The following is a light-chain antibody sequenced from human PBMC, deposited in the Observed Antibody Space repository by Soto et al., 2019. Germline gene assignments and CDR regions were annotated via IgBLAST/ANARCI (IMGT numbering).Light chain of an antibody. J-gene: IGKJ2*01. CDR3: QQYDNLPPDT. CDR2: DAS. V-gene: IGKV1-33*01. CDR1: QDISNY. Sequence: DIQMTQSPSSLSASVGDRVTITCQASQDISNYLNWYQQKPGKAPKLLIYDASNLETGVPSRFSGSGSGTDFTFTISSLQPEDIATYYCQQYDNLPPDTFGQGPKLEIK.